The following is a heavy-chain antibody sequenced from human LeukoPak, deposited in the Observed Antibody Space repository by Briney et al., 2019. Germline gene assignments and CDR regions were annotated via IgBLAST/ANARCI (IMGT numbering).Heavy chain of an antibody. V-gene: IGHV3-21*01. CDR2: ISSSSSYI. D-gene: IGHD3-10*01. CDR3: ARDLMVRGRFGFDP. Sequence: GGSLRLSCAASGFTFSSYSMNWVRQAPGKGLEWVSSISSSSSYIYYADSVTGRFTISRDNPNNSLCLQMNSLRAEDTAVYYCARDLMVRGRFGFDPWGQGTLVTVSS. J-gene: IGHJ5*02. CDR1: GFTFSSYS.